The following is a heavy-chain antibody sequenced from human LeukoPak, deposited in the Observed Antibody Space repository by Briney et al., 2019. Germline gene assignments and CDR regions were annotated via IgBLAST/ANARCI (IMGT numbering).Heavy chain of an antibody. CDR3: ARVGAVQTFDY. D-gene: IGHD4/OR15-4a*01. CDR1: GGTFSSYA. CDR2: IIPIFGTA. Sequence: GASVKVSCNASGGTFSSYAISWVRQAPGQGLEWMGGIIPIFGTANYAQKFQGRVTITTDESTSTAYMELSSLRSEDTAVYYCARVGAVQTFDYWGQGTLVTVSS. J-gene: IGHJ4*02. V-gene: IGHV1-69*05.